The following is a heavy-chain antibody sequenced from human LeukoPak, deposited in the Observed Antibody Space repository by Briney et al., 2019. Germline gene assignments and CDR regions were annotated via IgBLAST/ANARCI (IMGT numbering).Heavy chain of an antibody. J-gene: IGHJ6*03. CDR3: AKGLSMCSSTSCRHYYYYYYMDV. CDR1: GFTFSAYP. CDR2: ICGGGTSV. V-gene: IGHV3-23*01. D-gene: IGHD2-2*01. Sequence: GGSLRLSCTASGFTFSAYPMMCVREARGEGPEWVSYICGGGTSVFYADSVKGRFTISRDNSKNTLYLQMNSLRAEDTAVYYCAKGLSMCSSTSCRHYYYYYYMDVWGKGTTVTVSS.